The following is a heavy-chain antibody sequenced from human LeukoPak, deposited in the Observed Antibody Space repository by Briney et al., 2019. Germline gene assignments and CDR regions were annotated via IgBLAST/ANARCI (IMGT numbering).Heavy chain of an antibody. Sequence: GGSLRLSCPAAGFSFSSYWMSWVRQPPGQVLEWVANIKPDGGEQYYVDSVKGRFTISRDNAKNSLYLQMNSLSAGDTALYDCAREAQLSHWGQGTLVTVSS. V-gene: IGHV3-7*01. CDR2: IKPDGGEQ. CDR3: AREAQLSH. J-gene: IGHJ4*02. CDR1: GFSFSSYW.